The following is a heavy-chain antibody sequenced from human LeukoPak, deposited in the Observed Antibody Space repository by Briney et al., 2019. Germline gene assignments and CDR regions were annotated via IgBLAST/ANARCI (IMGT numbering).Heavy chain of an antibody. CDR2: ISYDGSNE. V-gene: IGHV3-30*18. Sequence: GGSLRLSCVASGFTFSNCGMRWVRQAPGKGLEWVAFISYDGSNENIADSVKGRFIISRDNSKNTLYLQMNSLRAEDTAVYYCAKGPAPRLGEFSYHALVDYWGQGTLVTVSS. CDR3: AKGPAPRLGEFSYHALVDY. CDR1: GFTFSNCG. D-gene: IGHD3-16*02. J-gene: IGHJ4*02.